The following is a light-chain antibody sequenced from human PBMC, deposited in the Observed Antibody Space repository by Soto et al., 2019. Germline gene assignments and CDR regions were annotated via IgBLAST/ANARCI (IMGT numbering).Light chain of an antibody. CDR1: QSVSSH. CDR3: QQRFNWPPLT. V-gene: IGKV3-11*01. J-gene: IGKJ4*01. Sequence: EIVLTQSPATLSLSPGERATLSCRASQSVSSHLAWYQQKPGQAPRLLIYEASNRAAGIPARFSGSGSGTDFTLTISSLEPEDFAVYYCQQRFNWPPLTFGGGTKVEIK. CDR2: EAS.